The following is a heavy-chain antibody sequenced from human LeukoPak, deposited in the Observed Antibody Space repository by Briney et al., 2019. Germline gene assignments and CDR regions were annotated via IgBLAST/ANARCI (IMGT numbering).Heavy chain of an antibody. Sequence: QPGGSLRLSCAASGFTFSSYGMHWVRQAPGKGLEWVAVISYDGSNKYYADSVKGRFTISRDNSKNTLYLQMNSLRAEDTAVYYCAKWGISYYGSGSYYGFDYWGQGTLVTVSS. CDR1: GFTFSSYG. V-gene: IGHV3-30*18. CDR2: ISYDGSNK. D-gene: IGHD3-10*01. CDR3: AKWGISYYGSGSYYGFDY. J-gene: IGHJ4*02.